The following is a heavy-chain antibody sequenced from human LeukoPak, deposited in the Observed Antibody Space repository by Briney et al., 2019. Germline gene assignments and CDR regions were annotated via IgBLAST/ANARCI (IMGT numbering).Heavy chain of an antibody. CDR1: GFTFSTYG. CDR3: AKDPTHFRVWDDYDNTRLNY. D-gene: IGHD3-22*01. J-gene: IGHJ4*02. V-gene: IGHV3-48*04. CDR2: ISNSGSTI. Sequence: GGSLRLSCAASGFTFSTYGINWVRQAPGKGLEWVAYISNSGSTIYYADYVKGRFTISRDNAKDSLYLQMNSLRAEDTAVYYCAKDPTHFRVWDDYDNTRLNYWGQGTLVTVSS.